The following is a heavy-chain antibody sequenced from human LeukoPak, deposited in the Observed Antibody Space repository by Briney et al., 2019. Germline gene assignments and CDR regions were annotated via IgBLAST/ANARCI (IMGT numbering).Heavy chain of an antibody. J-gene: IGHJ6*03. Sequence: GGSLRLSCAASGFTFSNYAMTWVRQAPGKGLEWVSIINGAGGATYYADSVKGRFAISRDNSKNTLYLQINSLRAEDTAIYYCARQRREYNDKSRLYYYYMDVWGKGTTVTVSS. CDR3: ARQRREYNDKSRLYYYYMDV. CDR1: GFTFSNYA. V-gene: IGHV3-23*01. CDR2: INGAGGAT. D-gene: IGHD3-22*01.